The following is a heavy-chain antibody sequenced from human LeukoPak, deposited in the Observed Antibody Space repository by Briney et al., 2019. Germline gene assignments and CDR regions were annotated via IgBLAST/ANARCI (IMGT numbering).Heavy chain of an antibody. J-gene: IGHJ4*02. Sequence: SETLSLTCTVSGDSISSYYWSWIRQPPGKGLEWIGYIYYSGSTNYNPSLKSRVTISVDTSKNQFSLRLSSVTAADTAVYYCARVNYYDSSGTDYWGQGTQVTVSS. CDR3: ARVNYYDSSGTDY. D-gene: IGHD3-22*01. V-gene: IGHV4-59*01. CDR2: IYYSGST. CDR1: GDSISSYY.